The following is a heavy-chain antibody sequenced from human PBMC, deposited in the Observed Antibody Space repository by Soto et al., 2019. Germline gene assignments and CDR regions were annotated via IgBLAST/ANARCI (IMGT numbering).Heavy chain of an antibody. Sequence: GGSLRLSCAASGFTFSSYAMSWVRQAPGKGLEWVSAISGSGGSTYYADSVKGRFTISRDNSKNTLYLQMNSLRAEDTAVYYCAKANRGALVVVRPGYYGMDVWGQGTTVTVSS. CDR2: ISGSGGST. D-gene: IGHD2-15*01. V-gene: IGHV3-23*01. CDR3: AKANRGALVVVRPGYYGMDV. CDR1: GFTFSSYA. J-gene: IGHJ6*02.